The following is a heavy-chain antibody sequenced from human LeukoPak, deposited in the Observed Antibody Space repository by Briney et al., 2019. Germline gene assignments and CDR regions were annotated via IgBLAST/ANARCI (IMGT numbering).Heavy chain of an antibody. CDR3: ARAHSGYEY. J-gene: IGHJ4*02. CDR2: IYYSGST. Sequence: PSETLSLTCTVSGGSISSSSYYWGWIRQPPGKGLEWIGSIYYSGSTYYNPSLKSRVTISVDTSKNQFSLKLSSVTAADTAVYYCARAHSGYEYWGQGTLVTVSS. CDR1: GGSISSSSYY. V-gene: IGHV4-39*07. D-gene: IGHD5-12*01.